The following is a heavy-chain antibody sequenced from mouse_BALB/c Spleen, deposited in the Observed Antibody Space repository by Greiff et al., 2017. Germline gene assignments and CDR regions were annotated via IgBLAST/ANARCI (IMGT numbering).Heavy chain of an antibody. J-gene: IGHJ4*01. V-gene: IGHV3-8*02. Sequence: EVKLMESGPSLVKPSQTLSLTCSVTGDSITSVYWNWIRKFPGNKLEYMGYISYSGSTYYNPSLKSRISITRDTSKNQYYLQLNSVTTEDTATYYCARSYGKAMDYWGQGTSVTVSS. CDR2: ISYSGST. CDR3: ARSYGKAMDY. D-gene: IGHD2-1*01. CDR1: GDSITSVY.